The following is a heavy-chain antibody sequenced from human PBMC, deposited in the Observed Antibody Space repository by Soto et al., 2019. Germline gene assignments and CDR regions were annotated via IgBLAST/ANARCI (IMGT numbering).Heavy chain of an antibody. CDR2: INHSGST. CDR1: GGSFSGYY. J-gene: IGHJ4*02. V-gene: IGHV4-34*01. D-gene: IGHD1-7*01. Sequence: SETLSLTCAVYGGSFSGYYWSWIRQPPGKGLEWIGEINHSGSTNYNPSLKSRVTISVDTSKNQFSLKLSSVTAADTAVYYCARGKGINWNSRHYFDYWGQGTLVTVPS. CDR3: ARGKGINWNSRHYFDY.